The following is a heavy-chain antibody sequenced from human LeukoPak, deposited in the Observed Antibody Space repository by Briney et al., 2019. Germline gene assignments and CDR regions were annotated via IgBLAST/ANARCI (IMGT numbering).Heavy chain of an antibody. CDR2: IYPGDSDP. CDR1: GYTFTTYW. V-gene: IGHV5-51*01. D-gene: IGHD6-13*01. Sequence: GESLKISCKGSGYTFTTYWIGWVRQMPGKGLEWMGIIYPGDSDPRYSPSFQGQVTISADTSISTAYLQWRSLKASDSAMYYCVRHGLGCSWFGFDYWGQGTLVTVSS. J-gene: IGHJ4*02. CDR3: VRHGLGCSWFGFDY.